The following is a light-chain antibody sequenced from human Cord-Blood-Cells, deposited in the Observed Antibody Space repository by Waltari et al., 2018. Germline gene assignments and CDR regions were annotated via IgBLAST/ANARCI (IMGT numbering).Light chain of an antibody. CDR2: DAS. CDR3: QQYDNRVYT. J-gene: IGKJ2*01. Sequence: DCQATQSPSTLSASVGDRVSITCQASQDISNYLNWSQQKPGKAPKLLIYDASNLETGVPSRFSGSGSGTDFTFTISSLQPEDSATYYCQQYDNRVYTFGQGTKLEIK. V-gene: IGKV1-33*01. CDR1: QDISNY.